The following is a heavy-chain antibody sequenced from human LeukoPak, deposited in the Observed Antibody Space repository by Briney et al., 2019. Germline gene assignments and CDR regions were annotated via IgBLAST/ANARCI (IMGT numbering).Heavy chain of an antibody. J-gene: IGHJ6*03. Sequence: SETLSLTCAVYGGSFSGYYWSWIRQPPGKGLEWIGEINHSGSTNYNPSLKSRVTISVDTSKNQFSLKLSSVTAADTAVYYCARFRHLKYYYYMDVWGKGTTVTISS. V-gene: IGHV4-34*01. CDR2: INHSGST. CDR1: GGSFSGYY. D-gene: IGHD3-10*01. CDR3: ARFRHLKYYYYMDV.